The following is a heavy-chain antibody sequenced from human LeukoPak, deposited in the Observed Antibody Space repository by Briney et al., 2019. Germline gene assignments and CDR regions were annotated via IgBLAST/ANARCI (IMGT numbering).Heavy chain of an antibody. J-gene: IGHJ6*03. V-gene: IGHV1-8*01. CDR1: GYSFTNYA. CDR3: ARDYTPNNYYYYMDV. Sequence: ASVKVSCKASGYSFTNYAMNWVRQAPGQGLEWMGWMNPNNGNTGYAQKFQGRVTMTRNTSISTAYMELSSLRSEDTAVYYCARDYTPNNYYYYMDVWGKGTTVTISS. D-gene: IGHD3-10*01. CDR2: MNPNNGNT.